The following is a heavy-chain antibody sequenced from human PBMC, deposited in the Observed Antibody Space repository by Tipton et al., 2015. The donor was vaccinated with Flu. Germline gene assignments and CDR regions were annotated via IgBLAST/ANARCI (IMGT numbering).Heavy chain of an antibody. J-gene: IGHJ6*02. CDR2: ISSSSSYI. Sequence: GSLRLSCAASGFTFSSYSMNWVRQAPGKGLEWVSSISSSSSYIYYADSVKGRFTISRDNAKNTLYLQMNSLRAEDTAVYYCARVISGGMDVWGQGTTVTVSS. CDR1: GFTFSSYS. CDR3: ARVISGGMDV. V-gene: IGHV3-21*04. D-gene: IGHD7-27*01.